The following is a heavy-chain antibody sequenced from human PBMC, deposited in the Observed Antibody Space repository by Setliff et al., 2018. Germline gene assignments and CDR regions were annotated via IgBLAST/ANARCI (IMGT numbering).Heavy chain of an antibody. D-gene: IGHD3-10*01. CDR1: EDTFNRYA. CDR3: ARDGMVRGVRDYYGMDV. J-gene: IGHJ6*02. CDR2: IRPVPRLT. V-gene: IGHV1-69*04. Sequence: SVKVSCKASEDTFNRYAINWVRQAPGQGLEWMGTIRPVPRLTDYAEKFQGRVTFTADTSTPTIYLELSGLTSDDTAVYYCARDGMVRGVRDYYGMDVWGQGTTVTVSS.